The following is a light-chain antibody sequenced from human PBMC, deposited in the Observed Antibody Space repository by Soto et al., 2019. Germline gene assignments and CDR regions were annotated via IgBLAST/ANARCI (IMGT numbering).Light chain of an antibody. CDR2: EDK. J-gene: IGLJ2*01. CDR3: QAWDSSTVI. V-gene: IGLV3-1*01. CDR1: KLGSKY. Sequence: SYELTQPPSLSGSPGQTASISCSGDKLGSKYACWYQQKPGQSPVLVIYEDKKRPSGIPERFSGSNSGNIATLTISGTQAMDEADYYCQAWDSSTVIFGGGTKVTVL.